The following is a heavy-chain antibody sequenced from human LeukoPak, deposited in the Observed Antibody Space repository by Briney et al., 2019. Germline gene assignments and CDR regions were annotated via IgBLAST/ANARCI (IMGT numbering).Heavy chain of an antibody. V-gene: IGHV4-59*01. J-gene: IGHJ4*02. D-gene: IGHD5-24*01. CDR1: GGSISNYY. Sequence: SETLSLSCTVSGGSISNYYWGWIRQPPGKGLEWIGFIYSSGSTNYNPSLKSRVTMSVDTSKNQFSLKLSSVTAADTAVYYCARSGPRRDGYNLDYWGQGTLVTVSS. CDR2: IYSSGST. CDR3: ARSGPRRDGYNLDY.